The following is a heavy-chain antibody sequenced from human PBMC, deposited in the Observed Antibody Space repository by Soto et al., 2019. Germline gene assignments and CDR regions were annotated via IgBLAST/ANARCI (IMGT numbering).Heavy chain of an antibody. V-gene: IGHV1-46*01. CDR3: ARRESQDGSCFDY. CDR1: GYTFTKYY. CDR2: INPSGGGT. J-gene: IGHJ4*02. Sequence: GASVKVSCKASGYTFTKYYMHWVRQAPGQGLEWMGIINPSGGGTSYAQKFRGRVTLTRDTSTSTVYMELSSLGSEDTAIYYCARRESQDGSCFDYWGQGTLVTVSS.